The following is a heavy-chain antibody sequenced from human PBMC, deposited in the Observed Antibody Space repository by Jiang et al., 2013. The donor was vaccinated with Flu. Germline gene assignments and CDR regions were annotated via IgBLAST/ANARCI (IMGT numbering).Heavy chain of an antibody. D-gene: IGHD6-19*01. V-gene: IGHV1-3*01. CDR2: INAGNGNT. J-gene: IGHJ4*02. Sequence: GAEVKKPGASVKVSCKASGYTFTNYAMHWVRQAPGQRLEWMGWINAGNGNTKYSQKFQGRVTITRDTSASTAYMELSSLRSEDTAVYYCARGASSGWYYFDRWGQGTLVTVSS. CDR1: GYTFTNYA. CDR3: ARGASSGWYYFDR.